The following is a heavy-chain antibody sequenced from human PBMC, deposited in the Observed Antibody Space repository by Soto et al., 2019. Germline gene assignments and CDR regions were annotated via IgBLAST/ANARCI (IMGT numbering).Heavy chain of an antibody. CDR2: ISSSSSTI. D-gene: IGHD1-26*01. V-gene: IGHV3-48*01. CDR1: GFTFSSYS. Sequence: GGSLRLSCAASGFTFSSYSMNWVRQAPGKGLEWVSYISSSSSTIYYADSVKGRFTISRDNAKNSLYLQMNSLRAEDTAVYYCARGPGAASYYYYYMDVWGKGTTVTVSS. J-gene: IGHJ6*03. CDR3: ARGPGAASYYYYYMDV.